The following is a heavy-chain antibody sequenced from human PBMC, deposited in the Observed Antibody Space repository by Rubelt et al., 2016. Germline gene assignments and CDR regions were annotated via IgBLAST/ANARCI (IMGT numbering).Heavy chain of an antibody. CDR2: IYYSGST. V-gene: IGHV4-39*01. D-gene: IGHD6-6*01. CDR1: GGSISSSSYY. CDR3: ARRRRSSIAARELNWFDP. Sequence: QLQLQESGPGLVKPSETLSLTCTVSGGSISSSSYYWGWIRQPPGKGLEWIGSIYYSGSTYYNPSLKGRGPCSVDTSKNQFSLKLSAVTAADTAVDYWARRRRSSIAARELNWFDPWGQGTLVTVSS. J-gene: IGHJ5*02.